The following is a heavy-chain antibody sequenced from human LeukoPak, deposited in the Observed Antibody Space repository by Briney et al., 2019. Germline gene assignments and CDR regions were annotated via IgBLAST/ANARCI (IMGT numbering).Heavy chain of an antibody. CDR2: FNPADSDI. CDR1: GYSFTTYW. CDR3: ARHVSSSRVAFDI. D-gene: IGHD2-2*01. Sequence: GESLQISCEVYGYSFTTYWLGWVRQMPGKGLEWMGTFNPADSDIRYSPSFQGQVIISVDKSISTAYLQWSSLKASDTAIYYCARHVSSSRVAFDIWGQGTMVTVSS. J-gene: IGHJ3*02. V-gene: IGHV5-51*01.